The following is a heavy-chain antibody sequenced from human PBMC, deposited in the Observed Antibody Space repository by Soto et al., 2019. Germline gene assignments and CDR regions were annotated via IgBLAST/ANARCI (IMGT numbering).Heavy chain of an antibody. D-gene: IGHD2-8*01. CDR2: ISYDGSNK. Sequence: PGGSLRVSCAASGFTFSSYGMHWVRQAPGKGLEWVAVISYDGSNKYYADSAKGRFTISRDNSKNTLYLQMNSLRAEDTAVYYCAKSGRGYCSNGVCYGYYYYGMDVWGQGTTVTVSS. J-gene: IGHJ6*02. CDR1: GFTFSSYG. V-gene: IGHV3-30*18. CDR3: AKSGRGYCSNGVCYGYYYYGMDV.